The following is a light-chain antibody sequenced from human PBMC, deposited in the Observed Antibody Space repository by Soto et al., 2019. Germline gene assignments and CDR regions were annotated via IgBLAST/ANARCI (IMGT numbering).Light chain of an antibody. CDR1: QGISNY. CDR2: DAS. V-gene: IGKV1-16*01. CDR3: QQYETFSGT. Sequence: IQMTQSPSSLSASVGDRVTITCRASQGISNYLAWFQQKPGEAPKLLIYDASALPRGVPSRFSGSGSGTKFTLTIASLQPDDFATYYCQQYETFSGTFGPGTKVDIK. J-gene: IGKJ1*01.